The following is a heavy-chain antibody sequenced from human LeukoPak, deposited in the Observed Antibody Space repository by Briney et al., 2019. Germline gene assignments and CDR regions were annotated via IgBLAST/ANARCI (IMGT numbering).Heavy chain of an antibody. D-gene: IGHD6-13*01. Sequence: PGGSLRLSCAAPGFTFNSYATSWVRQAPGKGLEWVSGISGSGGNTYYADSVKGRFTISRDNSRNTLYLQMNSLTAEDTAVYYCVKSRGYSNTSPFDYWGRGTLVAVSS. V-gene: IGHV3-23*01. J-gene: IGHJ4*02. CDR3: VKSRGYSNTSPFDY. CDR2: ISGSGGNT. CDR1: GFTFNSYA.